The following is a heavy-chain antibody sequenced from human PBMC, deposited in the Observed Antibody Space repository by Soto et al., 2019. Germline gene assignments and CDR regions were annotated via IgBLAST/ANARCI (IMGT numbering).Heavy chain of an antibody. D-gene: IGHD3-22*01. J-gene: IGHJ4*02. CDR3: ARDRAEGLEDYYYSCEGGGEFDY. CDR2: IIPIFGTA. Sequence: QVQLVQSGAEVKKPGSSVKVSCKASGGTFSSYAISWVRQAPGQGLEWMGGIIPIFGTANYAQKFQGRVRITADESTSTADVERRSLGCEDRAVDYCARDRAEGLEDYYYSCEGGGEFDYWGQGTLVTVSS. V-gene: IGHV1-69*01. CDR1: GGTFSSYA.